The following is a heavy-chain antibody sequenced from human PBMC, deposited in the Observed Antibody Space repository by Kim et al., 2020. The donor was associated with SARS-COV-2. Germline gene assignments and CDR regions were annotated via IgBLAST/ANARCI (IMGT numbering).Heavy chain of an antibody. CDR2: ITYGGVNT. D-gene: IGHD3-22*01. V-gene: IGHV3-23*01. Sequence: GGSLRLSCAASGFTFNSYTMSWVRQAPGKGREWVSGITYGGVNTYYADSVKGRFTISRDNSKNTVYLQMNSLRAEDTAVYYCAKGHRGDYYEPSGYYVLGGDSWGRGTLVTVSS. CDR1: GFTFNSYT. J-gene: IGHJ5*02. CDR3: AKGHRGDYYEPSGYYVLGGDS.